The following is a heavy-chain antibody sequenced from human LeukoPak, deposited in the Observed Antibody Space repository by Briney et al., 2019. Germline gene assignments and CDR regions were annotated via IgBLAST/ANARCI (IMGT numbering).Heavy chain of an antibody. CDR1: GFTFSSYA. V-gene: IGHV3-23*01. Sequence: GGSLRLSCAASGFTFSSYAMSWVRQAPGKGLEWVSAISGSGGSTYYADSVKGRFTISRDNSKNTLYLQMNSLRAEDTAVYYCARTGRNTFYGDSYFDYWGQGTLVTVSS. J-gene: IGHJ4*02. CDR3: ARTGRNTFYGDSYFDY. CDR2: ISGSGGST. D-gene: IGHD4-17*01.